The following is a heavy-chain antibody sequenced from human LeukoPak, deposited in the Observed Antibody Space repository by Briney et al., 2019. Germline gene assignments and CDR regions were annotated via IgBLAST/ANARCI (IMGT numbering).Heavy chain of an antibody. J-gene: IGHJ4*02. Sequence: PTLVKPTQTLTLTCTLSGLSLTTSGMGVGWVRQPPGKALEWLGMVYWNDNTFHSPSLGNRLTITKDTSKNQVFPTLTHMDPVDTATFYCAHQRTVSGYFRSFEHWGQGVLVTVSS. CDR1: GLSLTTSGMG. CDR3: AHQRTVSGYFRSFEH. V-gene: IGHV2-5*01. CDR2: VYWNDNT. D-gene: IGHD3-3*01.